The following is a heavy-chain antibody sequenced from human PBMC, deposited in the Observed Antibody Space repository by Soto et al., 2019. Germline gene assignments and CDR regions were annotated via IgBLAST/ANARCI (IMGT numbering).Heavy chain of an antibody. J-gene: IGHJ2*01. CDR1: GFTFSSYA. D-gene: IGHD3-10*01. CDR3: VKSLYGPGPYYNQPGYFDL. V-gene: IGHV3-23*01. Sequence: EVQLLESGGGLVQPGGSLRLSCTASGFTFSSYAMSWVRQAPGKGLEWLSVISDSGGSTYHADSVKGRFTMSRDNSKNTLYLQMNSLTAEDTAVYHCVKSLYGPGPYYNQPGYFDLWGRGTLVTVSS. CDR2: ISDSGGST.